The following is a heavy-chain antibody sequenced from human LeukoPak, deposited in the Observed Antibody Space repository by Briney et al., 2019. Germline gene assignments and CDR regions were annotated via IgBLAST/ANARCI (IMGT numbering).Heavy chain of an antibody. D-gene: IGHD5-12*01. CDR2: ISYDGSNK. CDR1: GFTFSSYA. Sequence: QTGGSLRLSCAASGFTFSSYAMHWDRQAPGKGLEWVAVISYDGSNKYYADSVKGRFTISRDNSKNTLYLQMNSLRAEDTAVYYCARVPQGGYSGYDDPWLDPWGQGTLVTVSS. J-gene: IGHJ5*02. V-gene: IGHV3-30-3*01. CDR3: ARVPQGGYSGYDDPWLDP.